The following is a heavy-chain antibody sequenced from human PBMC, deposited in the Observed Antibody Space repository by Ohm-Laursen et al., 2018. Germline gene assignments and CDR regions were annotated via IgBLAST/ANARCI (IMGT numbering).Heavy chain of an antibody. J-gene: IGHJ4*02. CDR3: ARESGDSYQHSEGYWMFYFDF. CDR2: VTTYHDET. Sequence: GASVKVSCKTSGYSFTNYAIIWVRQAPGQGLEWVGRVTTYHDETNYSQKLKNRVTMTTDSDTKTAYMELRNLRSDDTAVYFCARESGDSYQHSEGYWMFYFDFWGQGTLVTVSS. CDR1: GYSFTNYA. D-gene: IGHD1-1*01. V-gene: IGHV1-18*01.